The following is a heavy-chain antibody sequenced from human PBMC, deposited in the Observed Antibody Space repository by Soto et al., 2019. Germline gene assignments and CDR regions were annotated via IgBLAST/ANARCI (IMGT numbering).Heavy chain of an antibody. CDR1: GGSFSGYY. V-gene: IGHV4-34*01. J-gene: IGHJ6*03. Sequence: SETLSLTCAVYGGSFSGYYWSWIRQPPGKGLEWIGEINHSGSTNYNPSLKSRVTISVDTSKNQFSLKLSSVTAADTAVCYCARGRGTMVRGVAKGYMDVWGKGTTVTVSS. CDR2: INHSGST. CDR3: ARGRGTMVRGVAKGYMDV. D-gene: IGHD3-10*01.